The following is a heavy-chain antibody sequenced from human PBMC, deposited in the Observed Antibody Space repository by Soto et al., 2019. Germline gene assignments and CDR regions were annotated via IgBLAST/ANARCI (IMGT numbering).Heavy chain of an antibody. CDR1: GYTFTGYY. J-gene: IGHJ3*02. V-gene: IGHV1-2*04. CDR3: ARAPLYYYDTEAFDI. Sequence: ASVKVSCKASGYTFTGYYMHWVRQAPGQGLEWMGWINPNSGGTNYAQKFQGWVTMTRDTSISTAYMELSRLRSDDTAVYYCARAPLYYYDTEAFDIWGQGTMVTVS. D-gene: IGHD3-22*01. CDR2: INPNSGGT.